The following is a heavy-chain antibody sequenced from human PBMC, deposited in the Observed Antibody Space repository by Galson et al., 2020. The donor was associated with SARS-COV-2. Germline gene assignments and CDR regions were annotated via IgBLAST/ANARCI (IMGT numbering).Heavy chain of an antibody. CDR2: IYYSGST. D-gene: IGHD3-10*01. V-gene: IGHV4-31*03. Sequence: SQTLSLTCTVSGGSISSGGYYWSWIRQHPGKGLEWIGYIYYSGSTYYNPSLKSRVTISVDTSKNQFSLKLSSVTAADTAVYYCARDSMVRGVIIGSPYYYYGMDVWGQGTTVTVSS. CDR1: GGSISSGGYY. CDR3: ARDSMVRGVIIGSPYYYYGMDV. J-gene: IGHJ6*02.